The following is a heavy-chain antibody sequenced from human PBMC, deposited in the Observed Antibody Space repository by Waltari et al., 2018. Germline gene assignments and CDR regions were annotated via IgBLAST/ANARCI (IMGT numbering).Heavy chain of an antibody. CDR3: ARGQGIYVDY. CDR2: IYHSGST. D-gene: IGHD1-20*01. CDR1: GRPISSGGYS. J-gene: IGHJ4*02. Sequence: QLQLQESGSGLVKPSQNLSLTCAVSGRPISSGGYSWSWIRQPPGKGLEWIGYIYHSGSTYYNPSLKSRVTISVDRSKNQFSLKLSSVTAVDTAVYYCARGQGIYVDYWGQGTLVTVSS. V-gene: IGHV4-30-2*01.